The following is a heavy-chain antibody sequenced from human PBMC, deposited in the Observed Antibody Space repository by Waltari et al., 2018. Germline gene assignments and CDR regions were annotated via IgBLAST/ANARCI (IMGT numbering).Heavy chain of an antibody. J-gene: IGHJ4*02. V-gene: IGHV4-59*01. CDR3: ARGGKGFDY. Sequence: QVQLQESGPRLVKPSETLSLTCTVSGGSISTYYWTWIRQPPGQGPECIGYVYYSGSTKYNPSLKSRVTISIDTSKKQFSLKLSFVTAADTAVYYCARGGKGFDYWGQGTLVTVSS. CDR1: GGSISTYY. CDR2: VYYSGST. D-gene: IGHD6-13*01.